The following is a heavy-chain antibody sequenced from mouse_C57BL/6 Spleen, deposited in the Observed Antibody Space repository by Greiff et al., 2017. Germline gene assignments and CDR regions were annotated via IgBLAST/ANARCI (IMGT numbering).Heavy chain of an antibody. Sequence: ESGGGLVKPGGSLKLSCAASGFTFSDYGMHWVRQAPEKGLEWVAYISSGSSTIYYADTVKGRFTISRDNAKNTLFLQMTSLRSEDTAMYYCANYYYDYDGAMDYWGQGTSVTVSS. CDR2: ISSGSSTI. CDR3: ANYYYDYDGAMDY. V-gene: IGHV5-17*01. D-gene: IGHD2-4*01. CDR1: GFTFSDYG. J-gene: IGHJ4*01.